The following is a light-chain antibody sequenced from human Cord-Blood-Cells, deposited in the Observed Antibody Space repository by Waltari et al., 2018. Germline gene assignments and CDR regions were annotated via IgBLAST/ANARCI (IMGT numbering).Light chain of an antibody. CDR1: SSNIGAGYD. V-gene: IGLV1-40*01. J-gene: IGLJ2*01. CDR2: GNS. Sequence: QSVLTQPPSVSGAPGQRVTISCTGSSSNIGAGYDVHWYQQRPGTAPKLLIYGNSNRPSGVPDRFSGSKSGTSASLAITGLQAEDEADYYCQSYDSSLSGSVFG. CDR3: QSYDSSLSGSV.